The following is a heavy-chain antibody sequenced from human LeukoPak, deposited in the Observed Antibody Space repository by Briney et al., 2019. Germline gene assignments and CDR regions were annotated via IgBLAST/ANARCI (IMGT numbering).Heavy chain of an antibody. CDR2: INPNSGGT. J-gene: IGHJ6*03. V-gene: IGHV1-2*02. D-gene: IGHD2-2*01. CDR1: GYTFTGYY. CDR3: ARVGALPLGYCSSTSCLDYYMDV. Sequence: ASVKVSCKASGYTFTGYYMHWVRQAPGQGLEWMGWINPNSGGTNYAQKFQGRVTMTRDTSISTAYMELSRLRSDDTAVYYCARVGALPLGYCSSTSCLDYYMDVWGKGTTVTVSS.